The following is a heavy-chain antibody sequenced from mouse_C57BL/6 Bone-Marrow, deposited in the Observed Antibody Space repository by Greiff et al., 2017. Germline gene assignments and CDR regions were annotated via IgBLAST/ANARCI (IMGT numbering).Heavy chain of an antibody. J-gene: IGHJ3*01. V-gene: IGHV5-17*01. CDR3: ARGGFAY. CDR1: GFTFSDYG. CDR2: ISTGSSTI. Sequence: EVQLQESGGGLVKPGGSLKLSCAASGFTFSDYGMHWVRQAPEKGLEWVAYISTGSSTIYYANTVKGRFTISGYKAKNTLFLQMTSLRSEDTAMXYCARGGFAYWGQGTLVTVSA.